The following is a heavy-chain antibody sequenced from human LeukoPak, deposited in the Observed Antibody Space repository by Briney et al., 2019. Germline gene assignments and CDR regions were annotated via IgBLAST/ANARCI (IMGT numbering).Heavy chain of an antibody. D-gene: IGHD3-3*01. CDR2: INPNSGGT. Sequence: ASVTVSCKASGYAFTGYYMHWVRQAPGQGLEWMGWINPNSGGTNYAQKFQGRVTMTRDTSISTAYMELSRLRSDDTAVYYCARDLGGPRGFDYWGQGTLVTVSS. CDR3: ARDLGGPRGFDY. J-gene: IGHJ4*02. CDR1: GYAFTGYY. V-gene: IGHV1-2*02.